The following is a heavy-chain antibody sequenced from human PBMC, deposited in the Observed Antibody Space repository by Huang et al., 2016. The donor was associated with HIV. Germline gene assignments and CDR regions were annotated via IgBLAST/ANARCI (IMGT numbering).Heavy chain of an antibody. Sequence: QIQLMQSGPELKQPGASVKVSCKASGYTFTSYGITWVRQAPGQGPEWLGWIGASSGKTEYAWKFQSGVTLTTDTTTNRAYKELRSLRSDDTAKYYCARDPKYHRIGYYRQRRGIDIWGQGTMVIVSS. D-gene: IGHD3-22*01. CDR3: ARDPKYHRIGYYRQRRGIDI. J-gene: IGHJ3*02. CDR1: GYTFTSYG. V-gene: IGHV1-18*01. CDR2: IGASSGKT.